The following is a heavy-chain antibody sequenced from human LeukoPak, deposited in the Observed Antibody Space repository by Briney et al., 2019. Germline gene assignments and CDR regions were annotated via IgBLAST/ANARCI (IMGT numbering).Heavy chain of an antibody. D-gene: IGHD3-22*01. CDR3: ARLNYDSSGYYY. J-gene: IGHJ4*02. V-gene: IGHV1-69*05. CDR1: GGTFSSYA. CDR2: IIPIFGTA. Sequence: SVKVSCKASGGTFSSYAISWVRQAPGQGLEWMGGIIPIFGTANYAQKFQGRVTITTDESTSTAYMELSSLRPEDTAVYYCARLNYDSSGYYYWGQGTLVTVSS.